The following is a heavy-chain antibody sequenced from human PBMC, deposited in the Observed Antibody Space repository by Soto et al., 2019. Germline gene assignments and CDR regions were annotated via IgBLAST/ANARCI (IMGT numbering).Heavy chain of an antibody. D-gene: IGHD2-15*01. Sequence: QVQLVESGGGVVQPGRSLRLSCAASGFTFSSYGMHWVRQAPGKGLEWVAVISYDGSNKYYADSVKGRFIISRDNSKNTLYLQMNSLRAEDTAVYYCAKIGSGPVDYWGQGTLVTVSS. V-gene: IGHV3-30*18. CDR3: AKIGSGPVDY. J-gene: IGHJ4*02. CDR1: GFTFSSYG. CDR2: ISYDGSNK.